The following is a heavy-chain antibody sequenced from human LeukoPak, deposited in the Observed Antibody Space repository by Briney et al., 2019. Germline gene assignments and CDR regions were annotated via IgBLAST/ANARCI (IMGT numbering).Heavy chain of an antibody. CDR3: ARRAGAYSHPYDY. D-gene: IGHD4/OR15-4a*01. CDR2: IYSDNT. Sequence: GGSLRLSCAASGFTFSSYWMSWVRQAPGKGLEWVSFIYSDNTHYSDSVKGRFTISRDNSKNTLYLQMNSLRAEDTAVYYCARRAGAYSHPYDYWGQGTLVTVSS. J-gene: IGHJ4*02. CDR1: GFTFSSYW. V-gene: IGHV3-53*01.